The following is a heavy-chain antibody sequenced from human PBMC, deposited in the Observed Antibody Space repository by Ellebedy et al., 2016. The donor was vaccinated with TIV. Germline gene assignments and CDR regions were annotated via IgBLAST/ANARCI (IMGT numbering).Heavy chain of an antibody. CDR3: ARRGSYGDYAVQVNSWFDT. Sequence: GGSLRLSCAASGFSFRSYWMSWVRQAPGKWLEWVANIYQDGSDQYYVDSVKGRFTISRDNANKSLFLQMNSLRVEDTAVYYCARRGSYGDYAVQVNSWFDTWGQGTLVTVSS. J-gene: IGHJ5*02. D-gene: IGHD4-17*01. V-gene: IGHV3-7*01. CDR1: GFSFRSYW. CDR2: IYQDGSDQ.